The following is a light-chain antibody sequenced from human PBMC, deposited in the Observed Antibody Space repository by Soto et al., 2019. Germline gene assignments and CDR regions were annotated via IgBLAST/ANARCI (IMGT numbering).Light chain of an antibody. CDR3: QQSYSTRLT. V-gene: IGKV1-39*01. CDR2: AAS. CDR1: QSISSY. J-gene: IGKJ4*01. Sequence: DIQMTQSPSSLSASIGDRVTITCRASQSISSYLNWYQHRPGKAPKLLIYAASSLQPGVPSRFSGSGSGTYFPLTISILQPEDFANYYCQQSYSTRLTFGGGTKVEIK.